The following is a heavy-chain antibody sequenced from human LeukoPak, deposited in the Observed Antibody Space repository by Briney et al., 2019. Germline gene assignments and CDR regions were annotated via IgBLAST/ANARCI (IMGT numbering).Heavy chain of an antibody. Sequence: ASVTVSCKASGYTFTGYYMHWVRQAPGQGLEWMGMIYPRDGSTSYAQKFQGRVTVTRDTSTSTVHMELSGLRSEDTAVYYCARDQEGFDYWGQGTLVTVSS. CDR1: GYTFTGYY. J-gene: IGHJ4*02. CDR3: ARDQEGFDY. V-gene: IGHV1-46*01. CDR2: IYPRDGST.